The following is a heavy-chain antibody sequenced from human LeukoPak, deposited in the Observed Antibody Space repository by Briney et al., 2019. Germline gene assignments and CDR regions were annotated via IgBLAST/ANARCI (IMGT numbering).Heavy chain of an antibody. CDR1: GFTFSSYG. CDR2: ISYDGSNK. V-gene: IGHV3-30*18. Sequence: GRSLRLSCAASGFTFSSYGMHWVRQAPGKGLEWVAVISYDGSNKYYADSVKGRFTISRDNSKKTLYLQMNSLRAEDTAVYYCAKDLEVAAAGRTFDYWGQGTLVTVSS. CDR3: AKDLEVAAAGRTFDY. D-gene: IGHD6-13*01. J-gene: IGHJ4*02.